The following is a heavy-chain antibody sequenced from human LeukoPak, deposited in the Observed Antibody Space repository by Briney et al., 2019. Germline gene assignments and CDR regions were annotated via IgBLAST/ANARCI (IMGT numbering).Heavy chain of an antibody. J-gene: IGHJ4*02. CDR2: IYYSGST. D-gene: IGHD2-15*01. V-gene: IGHV4-59*01. CDR1: GGSISSYY. CDR3: ARDADSHGRDY. Sequence: TSETLSLTCTVSGGSISSYYWSWIRQPPGKGLEWIGYIYYSGSTNYNPSLKSRVTISVDTSKNQFSLKLSSVTAADTAAYYCARDADSHGRDYWGQGTLVTVSS.